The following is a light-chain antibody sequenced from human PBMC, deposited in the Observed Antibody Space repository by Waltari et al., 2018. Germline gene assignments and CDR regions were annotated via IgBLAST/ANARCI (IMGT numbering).Light chain of an antibody. CDR2: ENT. Sequence: QSVLTPPPSVSAAPGQRVTIPCSGGSSTIGNHYVSWYRQFPGTTPNLLIYENTERPSGIPGRFSGSKSGTSATLDITGLQAGDEADYYCGTWDSSLSGAVFGGGTHLTVL. CDR1: SSTIGNHY. V-gene: IGLV1-51*02. CDR3: GTWDSSLSGAV. J-gene: IGLJ7*01.